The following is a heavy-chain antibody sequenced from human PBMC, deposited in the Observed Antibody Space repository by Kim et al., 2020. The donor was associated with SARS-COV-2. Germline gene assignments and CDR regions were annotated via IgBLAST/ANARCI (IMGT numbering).Heavy chain of an antibody. V-gene: IGHV4-34*01. Sequence: SETLSLTCAVNGGPFSGYYWRWIRQRPGEGLEWIGEANHGGGTNYNPSLKSRVTISVDMSNNQFSLELRSVTAADTAVYYCASLTPGITVPMYVWGQGTT. D-gene: IGHD3-9*01. CDR1: GGPFSGYY. CDR3: ASLTPGITVPMYV. CDR2: ANHGGGT. J-gene: IGHJ6*02.